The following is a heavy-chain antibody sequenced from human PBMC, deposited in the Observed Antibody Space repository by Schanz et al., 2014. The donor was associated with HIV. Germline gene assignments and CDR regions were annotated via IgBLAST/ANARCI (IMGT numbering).Heavy chain of an antibody. CDR3: ARGVPVVDLLDYHGLDV. D-gene: IGHD2-2*01. Sequence: QVQLVQSGTEVKKPGASVKVSCKASGYTFTNYGITWVRQAPGQGLEWMGWISGYNGNTNYAQKVQGRVTMTRDTSTSTAYMELSSLRSEDTAVYYCARGVPVVDLLDYHGLDVWGQGTTVTVSS. J-gene: IGHJ6*02. CDR1: GYTFTNYG. CDR2: ISGYNGNT. V-gene: IGHV1-18*01.